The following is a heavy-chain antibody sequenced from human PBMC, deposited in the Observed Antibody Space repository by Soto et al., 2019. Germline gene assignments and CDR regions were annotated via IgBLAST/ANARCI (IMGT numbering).Heavy chain of an antibody. Sequence: SVKVSCKASGGTFSSYAISWVRQAPGQGLEWMGGITPIFGTANYAQKFQGRVTITADKSTSTAYMELSSLRSEDTAVYYCARNGYCSSTSCYTVNYYYGMDVWGQGTTVTV. D-gene: IGHD2-2*02. CDR2: ITPIFGTA. V-gene: IGHV1-69*06. CDR3: ARNGYCSSTSCYTVNYYYGMDV. J-gene: IGHJ6*02. CDR1: GGTFSSYA.